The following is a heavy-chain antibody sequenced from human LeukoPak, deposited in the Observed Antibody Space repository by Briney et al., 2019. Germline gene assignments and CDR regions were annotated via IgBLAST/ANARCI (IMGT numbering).Heavy chain of an antibody. CDR1: GFRFSSYG. D-gene: IGHD5-18*01. CDR3: ARERSLNTASLGY. V-gene: IGHV3-33*01. J-gene: IGHJ4*01. CDR2: IWYDGTNK. Sequence: PGGSLRLSCATSGFRFSSYGMHWVRQAPGKGLEWVAVIWYDGTNKYYADSVKGRFTISRDNSNNTLYLQMYSLRAEDTALYYCARERSLNTASLGYWGHGTLVTVSS.